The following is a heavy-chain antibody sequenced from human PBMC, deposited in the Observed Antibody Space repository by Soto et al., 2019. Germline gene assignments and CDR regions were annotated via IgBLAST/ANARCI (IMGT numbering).Heavy chain of an antibody. D-gene: IGHD3-16*01. CDR3: ADGGPALPLAYYFDY. Sequence: QVQLVQSGAEVKKPGSSVKVSCKASGGTFSSYAISWVRQAPGQGLEWMGGIIPIFGTANYAQKFQGRVTINAEESTSTAYLELSSLRSEETAGYYCADGGPALPLAYYFDYWGQGTLVTVSS. V-gene: IGHV1-69*01. CDR2: IIPIFGTA. CDR1: GGTFSSYA. J-gene: IGHJ4*02.